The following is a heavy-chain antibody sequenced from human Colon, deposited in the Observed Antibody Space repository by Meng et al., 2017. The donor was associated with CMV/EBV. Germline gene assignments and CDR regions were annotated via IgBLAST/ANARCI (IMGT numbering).Heavy chain of an antibody. CDR2: IYHSGTN. V-gene: IGHV4-4*01. Sequence: AGTRSICCSVSDVSISGDNWCSGDRQPPDKGLEWIGEIYHSGTNNYNPSLKSRVTISVDKSKNQVSLNLSSVTAAATAVYFCAKIPLGYSLSPLVGLDPWGQGTLVTVSS. J-gene: IGHJ5*02. D-gene: IGHD5-18*01. CDR3: AKIPLGYSLSPLVGLDP. CDR1: DVSISGDNW.